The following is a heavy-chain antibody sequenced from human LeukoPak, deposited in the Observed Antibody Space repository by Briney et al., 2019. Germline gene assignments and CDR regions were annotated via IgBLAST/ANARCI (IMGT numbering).Heavy chain of an antibody. J-gene: IGHJ5*02. CDR1: GCDRRTRGGG. Sequence: KWSGPTLVNPTQTLTLTCTFSGCDRRTRGGGVGWIRQPPGKALEWLTLICWNDDKRYSPSLKSRLTITKDTSKNQVVLTMTNMDPVDTATYYCAHRPDWGYYDPWGQGTLVTVSS. V-gene: IGHV2-5*01. CDR3: AHRPDWGYYDP. CDR2: ICWNDDK. D-gene: IGHD7-27*01.